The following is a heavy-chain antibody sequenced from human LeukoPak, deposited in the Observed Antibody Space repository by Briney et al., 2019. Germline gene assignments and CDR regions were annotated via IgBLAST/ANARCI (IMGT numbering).Heavy chain of an antibody. V-gene: IGHV1-69*13. Sequence: ASVKVSCKASGYTFTSYGISWVRQAPGQGLEWMGGIIPIFGTANYAQKFQGRVTITADESTSTAYMELSSLRSEDTAVYYCARPKYCSGGSCYGGYDYWGQGTLVTVSS. CDR2: IIPIFGTA. J-gene: IGHJ4*02. CDR3: ARPKYCSGGSCYGGYDY. CDR1: GYTFTSYG. D-gene: IGHD2-15*01.